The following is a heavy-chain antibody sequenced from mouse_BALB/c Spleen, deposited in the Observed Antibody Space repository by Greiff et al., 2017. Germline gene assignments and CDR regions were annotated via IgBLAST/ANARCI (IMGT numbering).Heavy chain of an antibody. CDR3: ARSRFRDLFDY. J-gene: IGHJ2*01. Sequence: EVQLVESGPGLVKPSQSLSLTCTVTGYSITSDYAWNWIRQFPGNKLEWMGYISYSGSTSYNPSLKSRISITRDTSKNQFFLQLNSVTTEDTATYYCARSRFRDLFDYWGQGTTLTVSS. CDR1: GYSITSDYA. D-gene: IGHD3-1*01. CDR2: ISYSGST. V-gene: IGHV3-2*02.